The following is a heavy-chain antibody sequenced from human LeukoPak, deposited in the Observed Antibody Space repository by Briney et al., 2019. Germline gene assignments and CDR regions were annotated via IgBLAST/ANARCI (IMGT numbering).Heavy chain of an antibody. CDR2: ISYDGSNK. CDR1: GFTFSSYA. J-gene: IGHJ1*01. CDR3: ARDAPFYGDYAYIQH. Sequence: GGSPRLSCAASGFTFSSYAMHWVRQAPGKGLEWVAVISYDGSNKYYADSVKGRFTISRDNSKNTPYLQMNSLRAEDTAVYYCARDAPFYGDYAYIQHWGQGTLVTVSS. V-gene: IGHV3-30-3*01. D-gene: IGHD4-17*01.